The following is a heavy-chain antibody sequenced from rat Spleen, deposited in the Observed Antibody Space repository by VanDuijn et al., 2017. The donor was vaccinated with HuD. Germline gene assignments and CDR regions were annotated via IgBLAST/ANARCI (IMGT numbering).Heavy chain of an antibody. CDR1: GFTFSNYD. Sequence: EVQLVESGGGLVQPGRSMKLSCAASGFTFSNYDMAWVRQAPTKGLEWVASISYDGSSTYYRDSVKGRFTISRDNAKSTLYLQMDSLRSEDTATYSCTTGVTTVGWGQGVMVTVSS. CDR3: TTGVTTVG. CDR2: ISYDGSST. D-gene: IGHD1-1*01. J-gene: IGHJ2*01. V-gene: IGHV5-20*01.